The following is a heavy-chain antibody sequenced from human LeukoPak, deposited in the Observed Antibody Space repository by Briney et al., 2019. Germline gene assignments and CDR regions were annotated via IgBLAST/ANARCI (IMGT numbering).Heavy chain of an antibody. CDR3: ASNSDY. Sequence: PGGSLRLSCAASGFTFSSNYVSWVRQAPGKGLEWVSVIYSGGSTYYADSVKGRFTISRDNSKNTLYLQMNSLRAEDTAVYYCASNSDYWGQGTLVTVSS. J-gene: IGHJ4*02. V-gene: IGHV3-53*01. CDR2: IYSGGST. CDR1: GFTFSSNY. D-gene: IGHD2/OR15-2a*01.